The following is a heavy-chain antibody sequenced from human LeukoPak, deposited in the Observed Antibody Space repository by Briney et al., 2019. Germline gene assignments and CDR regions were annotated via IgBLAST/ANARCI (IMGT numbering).Heavy chain of an antibody. CDR2: ISSSSSYI. D-gene: IGHD3-16*02. Sequence: RSGGSLRLSCAASGFTFSSYSMNWVRQAPGKGLEWVSSISSSSSYIYYADSVKGRFTISRDNAKNSLCLQMNSLRAEDTAVYYCASNDYDYVWGSYRPLYYFDYWGQGTLVTVSS. V-gene: IGHV3-21*01. CDR1: GFTFSSYS. J-gene: IGHJ4*02. CDR3: ASNDYDYVWGSYRPLYYFDY.